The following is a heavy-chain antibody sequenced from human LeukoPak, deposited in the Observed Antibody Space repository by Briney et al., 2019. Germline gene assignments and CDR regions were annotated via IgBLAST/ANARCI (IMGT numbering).Heavy chain of an antibody. D-gene: IGHD2-8*01. J-gene: IGHJ3*02. CDR3: ARDSEIGGVDI. V-gene: IGHV3-21*01. CDR1: VFTFCIHR. CDR2: ISSSISYI. Sequence: PGGCPRLSCAASVFTFCIHRMNSGPDAPGKGRERVSAISSSISYIYSAESLTGRVAISRDNAQNSLYLPMNSQRPEDTAVYYCARDSEIGGVDIWGQGTTVTVSS.